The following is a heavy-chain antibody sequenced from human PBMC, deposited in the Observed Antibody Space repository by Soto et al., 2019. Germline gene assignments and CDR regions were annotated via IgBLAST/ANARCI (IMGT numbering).Heavy chain of an antibody. CDR1: GFTFSAYS. D-gene: IGHD2-2*01. V-gene: IGHV3-48*01. J-gene: IGHJ4*02. Sequence: EVQLVESGGGLVQPGGSLRLSCAASGFTFSAYSMNWVRQAPGKGLEWVSYISSTSTIIYYTDSVKGRFTISRDNAKNSLYLQMNSLRAEDTAVYYCARDGLACSTTSCYDYWGQGTLVTVSS. CDR3: ARDGLACSTTSCYDY. CDR2: ISSTSTII.